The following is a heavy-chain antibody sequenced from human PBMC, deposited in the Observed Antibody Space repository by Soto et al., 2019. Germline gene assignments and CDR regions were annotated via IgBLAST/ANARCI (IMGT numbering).Heavy chain of an antibody. CDR3: ARPSLDYYDSSGYYYGPHWFDP. CDR2: IKQDGSEK. J-gene: IGHJ5*02. Sequence: GGSLRLSCAASGFTFSSYWMSWVRQAPGKGLEWVANIKQDGSEKYYVDSVKGRFTISRDNAKNSLYLQMNSLRAEDTAVYYCARPSLDYYDSSGYYYGPHWFDPWGQGTLVTVSS. D-gene: IGHD3-22*01. CDR1: GFTFSSYW. V-gene: IGHV3-7*01.